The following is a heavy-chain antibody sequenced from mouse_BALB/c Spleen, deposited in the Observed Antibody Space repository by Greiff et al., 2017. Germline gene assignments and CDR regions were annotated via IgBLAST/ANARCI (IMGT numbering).Heavy chain of an antibody. Sequence: QVQLQQSGAELAKPGASVKISCKASGYTFTSYWMHWVKQRPGQGLEWIGYINPSTGYTEYNQKFKDKATLTADKSSSTAYMQLSSLTSEDSAVYYCAAPYGSYAMDYWGQGTSVTVSS. CDR1: GYTFTSYW. CDR3: AAPYGSYAMDY. D-gene: IGHD2-10*02. CDR2: INPSTGYT. J-gene: IGHJ4*01. V-gene: IGHV1-7*01.